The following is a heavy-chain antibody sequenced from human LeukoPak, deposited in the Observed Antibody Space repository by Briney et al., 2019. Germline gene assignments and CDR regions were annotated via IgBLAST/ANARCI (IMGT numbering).Heavy chain of an antibody. CDR3: AKRILPGYSFCFDY. D-gene: IGHD5-18*01. J-gene: IGHJ4*02. CDR1: GFTITSYA. CDR2: ISYDVRNI. Sequence: GRSLRLSCAASGFTITSYAMHWVRQALGTGMEWVAVISYDVRNIYYADSVKSRFTISRDNSKNTLYLQMNSLIAENTTVYYCAKRILPGYSFCFDYWGQETLVTVSS. V-gene: IGHV3-30-3*02.